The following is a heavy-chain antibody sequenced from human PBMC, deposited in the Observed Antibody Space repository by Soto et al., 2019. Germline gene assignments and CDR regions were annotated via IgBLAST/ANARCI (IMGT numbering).Heavy chain of an antibody. CDR3: TQVYGSGSWGWYFHS. Sequence: QITLRESGPSLVKPTETLTLTCTFSGFSLTTTGVGVGWIRQPPGKALEWLAVVFWDGGERYSPSLKSRVTITKDTSKDQVVFTMTNMDPAETATYYCTQVYGSGSWGWYFHSWGQGTLVTVSS. CDR1: GFSLTTTGVG. J-gene: IGHJ4*02. V-gene: IGHV2-5*02. CDR2: VFWDGGE. D-gene: IGHD1-26*01.